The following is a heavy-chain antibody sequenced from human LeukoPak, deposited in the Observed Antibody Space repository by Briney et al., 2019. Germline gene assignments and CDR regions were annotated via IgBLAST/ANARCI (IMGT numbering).Heavy chain of an antibody. Sequence: ASVKVSCQASGYTFTSYYMHWVRQAPGQGLEWMGIINPSGGSTSYAKKFQGRVTMTRDTSTSTVYMELSIPRSEYTAVYYCARAAIVGATPGDYWGQGTLVTVSS. V-gene: IGHV1-46*01. J-gene: IGHJ4*02. CDR3: ARAAIVGATPGDY. D-gene: IGHD1-26*01. CDR2: INPSGGST. CDR1: GYTFTSYY.